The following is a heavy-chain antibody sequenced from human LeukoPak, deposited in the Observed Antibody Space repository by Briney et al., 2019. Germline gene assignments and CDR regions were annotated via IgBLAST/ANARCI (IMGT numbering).Heavy chain of an antibody. J-gene: IGHJ4*02. V-gene: IGHV1-18*01. D-gene: IGHD3/OR15-3a*01. CDR2: ISAYNGNT. Sequence: GASVKVSCKASGYMFTSYGISWLRQAPGQGLEWMGWISAYNGNTNYAQKLQGRVTMTTDTSTSTAYMELRSLRSDDTAVYYCARDLRGLGLYGRTTKTSSCDYWGQGTLVTVSS. CDR3: ARDLRGLGLYGRTTKTSSCDY. CDR1: GYMFTSYG.